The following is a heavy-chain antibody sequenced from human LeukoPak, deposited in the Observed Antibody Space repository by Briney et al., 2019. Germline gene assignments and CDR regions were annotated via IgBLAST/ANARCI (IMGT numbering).Heavy chain of an antibody. D-gene: IGHD3-9*01. CDR2: INPNSGGT. CDR3: ARDTPDDILTGQGPDY. J-gene: IGHJ4*02. V-gene: IGHV1-2*02. CDR1: GYTFTSYG. Sequence: GASVKVSCKASGYTFTSYGISWVRQAPGQGLEWMGWINPNSGGTNYAQKFQGRVTMTRDTSISTAYMELSRLRSDDTAVYYCARDTPDDILTGQGPDYWGQGTLVTVSS.